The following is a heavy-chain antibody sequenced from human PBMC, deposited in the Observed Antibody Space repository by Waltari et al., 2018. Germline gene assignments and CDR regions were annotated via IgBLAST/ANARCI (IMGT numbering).Heavy chain of an antibody. D-gene: IGHD4-17*01. J-gene: IGHJ4*02. CDR2: VSPHNGDT. V-gene: IGHV1-2*02. CDR1: GYTFTSYY. Sequence: QVQLVQSGAEVKKPGASVKVSCKASGYTFTSYYMHWVRQAPGQGLEWMGWVSPHNGDTDYAQKFQGRVTMATDTFMNTAYMELRSLRPDDTAVYYCARGAPYGDYLPCDYWGQGTLVTVSS. CDR3: ARGAPYGDYLPCDY.